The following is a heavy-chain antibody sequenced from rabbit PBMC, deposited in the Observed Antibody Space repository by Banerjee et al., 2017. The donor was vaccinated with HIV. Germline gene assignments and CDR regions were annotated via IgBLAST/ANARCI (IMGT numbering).Heavy chain of an antibody. CDR3: ARSPAGYGGYGYINL. J-gene: IGHJ4*01. CDR2: IYTGGSGTT. CDR1: GLDFSSSYW. Sequence: QEQLVEYGGDLVQPEGSLTLTCKASGLDFSSSYWICWVRQAPGKGLEWIACIYTGGSGTTYYASWAKGRFTISKTSSTTVTLQMTSLTAADTATYFCARSPAGYGGYGYINLWGPGTLVTVS. V-gene: IGHV1S45*01. D-gene: IGHD6-1*01.